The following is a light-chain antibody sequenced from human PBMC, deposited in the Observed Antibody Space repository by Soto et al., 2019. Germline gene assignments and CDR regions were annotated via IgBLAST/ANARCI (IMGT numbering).Light chain of an antibody. CDR3: QSYDSSQSDQVV. J-gene: IGLJ2*01. Sequence: QSVLTQPPSVSGAPGQRVTISCTGSSSNIGAGYDVHWYQQLPGTAPKLLIYGNSNRPSGVPDRFSGSKSGTSASLAITGLQAEDEADYYCQSYDSSQSDQVVCGGGTKLTVL. CDR1: SSNIGAGYD. CDR2: GNS. V-gene: IGLV1-40*01.